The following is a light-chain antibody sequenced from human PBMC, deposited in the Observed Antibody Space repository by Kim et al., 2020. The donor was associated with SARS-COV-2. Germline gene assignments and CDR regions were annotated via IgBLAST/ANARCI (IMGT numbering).Light chain of an antibody. CDR3: QKYNTAPWT. V-gene: IGKV1-27*01. Sequence: ASVGDRVTITCRASQDIANSLAWYQQKPGTVPNLLIYGASTLQSEVPSRFSGSGSGTEFTLTIGSLQTEDVATYYCQKYNTAPWTFGPGTKVDIK. CDR2: GAS. J-gene: IGKJ1*01. CDR1: QDIANS.